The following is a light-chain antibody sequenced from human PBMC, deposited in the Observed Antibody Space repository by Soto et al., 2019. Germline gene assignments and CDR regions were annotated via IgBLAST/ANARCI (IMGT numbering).Light chain of an antibody. CDR3: QQYNNWPST. V-gene: IGKV3-15*01. CDR1: QSVSNN. CDR2: GAS. Sequence: EIVMTQSPATLSVSPGESATLSCRASQSVSNNLAWYQQKPGQAPRLLIYGASTRATGIPARFSGSGSGTEFTLTISSLQSEDFGIYYCQQYNNWPSTFGQGTRLEIK. J-gene: IGKJ5*01.